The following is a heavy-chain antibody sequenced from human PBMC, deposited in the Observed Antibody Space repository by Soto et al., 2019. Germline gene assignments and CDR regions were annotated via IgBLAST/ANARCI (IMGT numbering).Heavy chain of an antibody. J-gene: IGHJ6*02. V-gene: IGHV5-51*01. CDR2: IYPGDSDT. D-gene: IGHD6-13*01. CDR1: GFSFTSYW. CDR3: ARSSSWYDYYYYGMDV. Sequence: GESLKISCKVSGFSFTSYWIGWVRQMPGKGLEWMGIIYPGDSDTRYSPSFQGQVTISADKSISTAYLQWSSLKASDTAMYYCARSSSWYDYYYYGMDVWGQGTTLTVSS.